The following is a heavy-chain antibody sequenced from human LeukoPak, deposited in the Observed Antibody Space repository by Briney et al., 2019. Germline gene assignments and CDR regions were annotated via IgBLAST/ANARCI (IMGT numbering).Heavy chain of an antibody. V-gene: IGHV3-7*01. CDR2: IKRDGSER. Sequence: GGSLRLSCEASGFSFSMYWMAWVRQAPGKGLEWVANIKRDGSERHCLDSVRGRFTVSRDNAKNSLYLQLNSPRAEDTAVYFCARDTTYYESSAYYDSYDIWGQGTMVTVSS. CDR1: GFSFSMYW. J-gene: IGHJ3*02. CDR3: ARDTTYYESSAYYDSYDI. D-gene: IGHD3-22*01.